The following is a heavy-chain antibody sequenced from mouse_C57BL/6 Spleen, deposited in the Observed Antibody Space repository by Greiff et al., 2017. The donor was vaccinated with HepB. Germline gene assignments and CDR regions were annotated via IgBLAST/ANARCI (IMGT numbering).Heavy chain of an antibody. CDR2: IYPGDGDT. CDR1: GYAFSSYW. V-gene: IGHV1-80*01. CDR3: ARKGINYGYFNV. J-gene: IGHJ1*03. D-gene: IGHD2-4*01. Sequence: VQLVESGAELVKPGASVKISCKASGYAFSSYWMNWVKQRPGKGLEWIGQIYPGDGDTNYNGKFKGKATLTADKSSSTAYMQLSSLTSEDSAVYFCARKGINYGYFNVWGTGTTVTVSS.